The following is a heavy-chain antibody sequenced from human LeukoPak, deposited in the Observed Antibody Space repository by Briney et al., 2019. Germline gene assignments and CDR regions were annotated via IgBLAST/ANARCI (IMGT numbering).Heavy chain of an antibody. Sequence: ASVKVSCKASGYTFTGYYMHWVRQAPGQGLEWMGWINPNSGGTNYAQKFQGRVTMTRDTSISTAYMELSRLRSDDTAVYYCARTTYYYDSSGYYPDYFDYWGQGTLVTVSS. V-gene: IGHV1-2*02. CDR2: INPNSGGT. D-gene: IGHD3-22*01. CDR3: ARTTYYYDSSGYYPDYFDY. CDR1: GYTFTGYY. J-gene: IGHJ4*02.